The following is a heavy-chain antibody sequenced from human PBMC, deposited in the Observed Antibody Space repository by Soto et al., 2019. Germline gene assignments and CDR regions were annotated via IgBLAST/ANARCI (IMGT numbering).Heavy chain of an antibody. V-gene: IGHV3-9*01. D-gene: IGHD1-26*01. CDR1: GFTFDDYA. CDR3: AKDESGSYYNAFDI. CDR2: ISWNSGSI. Sequence: GGSLRLSCAASGFTFDDYAMHWVRQAPGKGLEWVSGISWNSGSIGYADSVKGRFTISRDNAKNSLYLQMNSLRAEDTALYYCAKDESGSYYNAFDIWGQGTMVTVSS. J-gene: IGHJ3*02.